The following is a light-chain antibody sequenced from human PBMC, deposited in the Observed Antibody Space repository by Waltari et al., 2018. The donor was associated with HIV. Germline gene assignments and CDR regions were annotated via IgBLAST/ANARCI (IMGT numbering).Light chain of an antibody. CDR2: DAS. J-gene: IGKJ5*01. CDR1: QSVGVY. Sequence: ELVLTQSPATLSLSPGRRATLSCRASQSVGVYLAWYQQKPGQAPRPRFYDASNRATGFPARFSATGSETDFSLTISGLEPEDSGVYYCQQRSDWPITFGQGTRLEI. V-gene: IGKV3-11*01. CDR3: QQRSDWPIT.